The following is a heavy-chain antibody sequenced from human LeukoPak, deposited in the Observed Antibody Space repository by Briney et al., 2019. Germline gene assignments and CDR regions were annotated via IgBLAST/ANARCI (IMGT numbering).Heavy chain of an antibody. CDR2: VNVNSGGT. D-gene: IGHD2-15*01. J-gene: IGHJ4*02. V-gene: IGHV1-2*02. CDR3: ARWCGGGSCIPFDY. CDR1: GYTFTGYY. Sequence: ASVKVSCNASGYTFTGYYMHWVRQAPGQGLEWMGWVNVNSGGTNYAQRFQGRVTMTRDTSISTGYMELTSLRSDDTAVYHCARWCGGGSCIPFDYWGQGTLVTVSS.